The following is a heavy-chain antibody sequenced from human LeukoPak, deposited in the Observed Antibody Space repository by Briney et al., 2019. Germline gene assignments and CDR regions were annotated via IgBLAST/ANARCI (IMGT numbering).Heavy chain of an antibody. D-gene: IGHD6-19*01. J-gene: IGHJ4*02. CDR3: ARRAGYSSGWYRTTFDY. CDR2: IYTSGST. Sequence: SETLSLTCTVSGGSISSYYWSWIRQPAGKGLEWIGRIYTSGSTNYNPSLKSRVTISVDTSKNQFSLKLSSVTAADTAVYYCARRAGYSSGWYRTTFDYWGQGTLVTVSS. CDR1: GGSISSYY. V-gene: IGHV4-4*07.